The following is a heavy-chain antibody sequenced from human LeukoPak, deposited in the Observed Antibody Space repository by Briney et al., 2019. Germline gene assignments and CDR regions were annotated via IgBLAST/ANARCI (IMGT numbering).Heavy chain of an antibody. V-gene: IGHV4-59*01. CDR3: ARDNNALLWFGELAVKWNWFDP. D-gene: IGHD3-10*01. J-gene: IGHJ5*02. CDR1: GGSISSYY. Sequence: LETLSLTCTVSGGSISSYYWSWIRQPPGKGLEWIGYIYYSGSTNYNPPLKSRVTISVDTPKDQFSRKLSSVTAADTAVYYCARDNNALLWFGELAVKWNWFDPWGQGTLVTVSS. CDR2: IYYSGST.